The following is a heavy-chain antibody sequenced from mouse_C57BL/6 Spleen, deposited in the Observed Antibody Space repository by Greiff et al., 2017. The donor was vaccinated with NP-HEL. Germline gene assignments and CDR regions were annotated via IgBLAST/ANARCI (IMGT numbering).Heavy chain of an antibody. CDR3: ATAQARAMDY. CDR2: IYPGDGDT. Sequence: QVQLQQSGPELVKPGASVKISCKASGYAFSSSWMNWVKQRPGKGLEWIGRIYPGDGDTNYIGKFKGKATLTADKSSSTAYMQLSSLTSEDSAVYFCATAQARAMDYWGQGTSVTVSS. CDR1: GYAFSSSW. J-gene: IGHJ4*01. D-gene: IGHD3-2*02. V-gene: IGHV1-82*01.